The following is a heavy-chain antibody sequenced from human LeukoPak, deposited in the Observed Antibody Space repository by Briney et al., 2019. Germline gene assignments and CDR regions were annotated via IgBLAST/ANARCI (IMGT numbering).Heavy chain of an antibody. V-gene: IGHV4-34*01. CDR2: IHNSGTT. D-gene: IGHD3-10*01. CDR3: ARRYYYNLGSFPFDF. CDR1: GGPFSGYF. J-gene: IGHJ4*02. Sequence: SETLSLTYAVSGGPFSGYFWSWIRQPPGKGLEWIGEIHNSGTTNYDPSLNSRVTISEDTSKNQICLNLRSVTAADTAVYYCARRYYYNLGSFPFDFWGQGTLVTVSS.